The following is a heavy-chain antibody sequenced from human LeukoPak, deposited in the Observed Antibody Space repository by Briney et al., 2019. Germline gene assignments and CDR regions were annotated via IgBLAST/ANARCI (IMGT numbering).Heavy chain of an antibody. CDR2: INTNTGNP. Sequence: APVKVSCKASGYTFTSYAMNWVRQAPGQGLEWMGWINTNTGNPTYAQGFTGRFVFSLDTSVSTAYLQISSLKAEDTAVYYCARSKYSSSWYQGDAFDIWGQGTMVTVSS. J-gene: IGHJ3*02. V-gene: IGHV7-4-1*02. D-gene: IGHD6-13*01. CDR1: GYTFTSYA. CDR3: ARSKYSSSWYQGDAFDI.